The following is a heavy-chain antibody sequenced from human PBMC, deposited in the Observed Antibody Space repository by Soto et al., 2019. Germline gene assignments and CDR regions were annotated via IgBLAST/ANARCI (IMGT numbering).Heavy chain of an antibody. D-gene: IGHD6-13*01. CDR1: GGSFSGYY. V-gene: IGHV4-34*01. CDR3: ARLAPIAAADGMDV. Sequence: SETLSLTCAVYGGSFSGYYWSWIRQPPGKGLEWIGEINHSGSTYYNPSLKSRVIISVDTSKNQFSLKLSSVTAADTAVYYCARLAPIAAADGMDVWGQGTTVTVSS. J-gene: IGHJ6*02. CDR2: INHSGST.